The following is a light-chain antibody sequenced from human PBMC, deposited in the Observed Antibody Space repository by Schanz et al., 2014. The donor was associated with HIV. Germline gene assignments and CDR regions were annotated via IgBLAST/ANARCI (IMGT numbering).Light chain of an antibody. Sequence: DIQMTQSPSSLSASVGDRVTITCRASQSINRWLAWYQQKPGKAPNLLIYQASTLETGVPSRFSGSGSGTEFTLIISSLHPEDFASYFCQQTYNTSITFGQGTRLEIK. V-gene: IGKV1-5*03. CDR2: QAS. CDR3: QQTYNTSIT. CDR1: QSINRW. J-gene: IGKJ5*01.